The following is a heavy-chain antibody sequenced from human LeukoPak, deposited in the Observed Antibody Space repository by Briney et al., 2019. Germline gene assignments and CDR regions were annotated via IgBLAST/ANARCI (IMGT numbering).Heavy chain of an antibody. CDR2: INHSGST. CDR1: GGSFSGYY. J-gene: IGHJ4*02. Sequence: SETLSLTCAVYGGSFSGYYWSWIRQPPGKGLEWIGEINHSGSTNYNPSLKSRVTISVDTSKNQFSLKLSSVTAADTAVYYCARVRDILPGVCSDYWGQGTLVTVSS. CDR3: ARVRDILPGVCSDY. D-gene: IGHD3-9*01. V-gene: IGHV4-34*01.